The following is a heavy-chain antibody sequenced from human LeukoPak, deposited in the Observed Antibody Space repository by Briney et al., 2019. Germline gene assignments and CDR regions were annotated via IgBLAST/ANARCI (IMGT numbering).Heavy chain of an antibody. J-gene: IGHJ4*02. Sequence: PSETLSLTCAVYGGSFSGYYWSWIRQPPGKGLEWIGESNHSGSTNYNPSLKSRVTISVDTSKNQFSLKLSSVTAAVTAVYYCARGPGDIVVVVAATPFDYWGQGTLVTVSS. V-gene: IGHV4-34*01. CDR2: SNHSGST. D-gene: IGHD2-15*01. CDR1: GGSFSGYY. CDR3: ARGPGDIVVVVAATPFDY.